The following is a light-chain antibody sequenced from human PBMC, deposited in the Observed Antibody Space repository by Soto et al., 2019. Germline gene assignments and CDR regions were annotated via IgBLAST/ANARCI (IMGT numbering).Light chain of an antibody. CDR1: QSISSY. Sequence: DRQMSPYPSSLAASVLNSVTISCLASQSISSYLNWYQQKPGKAPKLLIYAASSLQSGVPSRFSGSGSGTDFTLTISSLQPEDFATYYCQQSYSTPITFGQGTRLEIK. V-gene: IGKV1-39*01. CDR2: AAS. CDR3: QQSYSTPIT. J-gene: IGKJ5*01.